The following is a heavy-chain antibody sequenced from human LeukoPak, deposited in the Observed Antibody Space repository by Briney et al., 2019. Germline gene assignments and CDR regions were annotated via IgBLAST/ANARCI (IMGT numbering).Heavy chain of an antibody. Sequence: PGGSLRLSCAASGFTFDDYAMHWVRQVPGKGLEWVSGIAWNGGRVDYVDSVKGRFAISRDNAKNSLYLQMDSLRVEDTAFYYCVKDKGTVISLGGGYDFWGQGTLVTVSS. V-gene: IGHV3-9*01. CDR3: VKDKGTVISLGGGYDF. J-gene: IGHJ4*02. CDR2: IAWNGGRV. CDR1: GFTFDDYA. D-gene: IGHD4-17*01.